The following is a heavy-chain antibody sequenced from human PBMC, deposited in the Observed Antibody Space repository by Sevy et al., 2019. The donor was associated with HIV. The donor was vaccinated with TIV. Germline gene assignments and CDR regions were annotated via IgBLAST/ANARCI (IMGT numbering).Heavy chain of an antibody. V-gene: IGHV1-18*01. CDR2: ISAYNGNT. J-gene: IGHJ6*02. D-gene: IGHD2-21*02. CDR1: GYTFTSYG. Sequence: ASVKVSCKASGYTFTSYGISWVRQAPGQGLEWMGWISAYNGNTNYPQKLQGRVTMTTDTSTSTAYMELRSLRSDDTAVYYCARDRAVAAINYYYYGMDVWGQGTTVTVSS. CDR3: ARDRAVAAINYYYYGMDV.